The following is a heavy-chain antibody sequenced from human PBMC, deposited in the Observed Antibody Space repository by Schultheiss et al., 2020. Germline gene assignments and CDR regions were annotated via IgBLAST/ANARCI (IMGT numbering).Heavy chain of an antibody. V-gene: IGHV4-34*01. Sequence: SQTPSLTCAVYGGSLSGNYWSWVRQPPGKGLEWIGESNHTGGTYYNPSFKSRVTISVDTSKNQFSLRLNSVTAADTAVYYCARRSSWYGLGGMDVWGQGTTVTVSS. D-gene: IGHD6-13*01. CDR1: GGSLSGNY. J-gene: IGHJ6*02. CDR2: SNHTGGT. CDR3: ARRSSWYGLGGMDV.